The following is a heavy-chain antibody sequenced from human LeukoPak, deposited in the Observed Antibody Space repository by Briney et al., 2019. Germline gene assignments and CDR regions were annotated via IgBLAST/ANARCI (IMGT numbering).Heavy chain of an antibody. J-gene: IGHJ5*02. CDR1: GFSFGTFA. CDR3: AKDLRYGDGRWEFDP. V-gene: IGHV3-23*01. Sequence: GGSLRLSCAASGFSFGTFAMTWVRQVPGKGLEWVSGRIGSGNTYYADSVKGRFTLSSDSSKNTVYLQMNSLRVEDTAIYYCAKDLRYGDGRWEFDPWGQGTLVTVSP. D-gene: IGHD4-17*01. CDR2: RIGSGNT.